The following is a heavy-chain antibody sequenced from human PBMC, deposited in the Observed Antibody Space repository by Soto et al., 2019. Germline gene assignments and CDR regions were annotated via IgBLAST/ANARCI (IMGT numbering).Heavy chain of an antibody. Sequence: QDQLVQSGVEVKKPGASVKVSCKASGYSFTNYGITWVRQAPGQGFEWMGWISAYNGNTNYAQKFQGRVTTTTDASTSTAYLEWRSLRSDDTAVYYCARDRGVAPPVAGNTHYYYYMDVWGKGTTVTVSS. D-gene: IGHD6-19*01. CDR2: ISAYNGNT. CDR3: ARDRGVAPPVAGNTHYYYYMDV. V-gene: IGHV1-18*01. J-gene: IGHJ6*03. CDR1: GYSFTNYG.